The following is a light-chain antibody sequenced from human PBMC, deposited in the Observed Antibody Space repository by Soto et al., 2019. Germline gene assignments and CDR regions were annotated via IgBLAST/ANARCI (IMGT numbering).Light chain of an antibody. V-gene: IGKV1D-12*01. CDR2: AAS. J-gene: IGKJ4*01. CDR1: QGISSW. Sequence: DIQMTQSPSSVSASVGDRVTITCRASQGISSWLAWYQKKPGKAPKFLIYAASSLQSGVPSRLSGSGSGTDFTLTINSLQPEDFATYHCQQANSFPLTFGGGTKVEIK. CDR3: QQANSFPLT.